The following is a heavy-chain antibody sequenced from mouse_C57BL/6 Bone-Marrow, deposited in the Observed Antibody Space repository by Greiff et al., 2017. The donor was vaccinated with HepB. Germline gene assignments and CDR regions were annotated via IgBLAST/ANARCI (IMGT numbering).Heavy chain of an antibody. CDR3: ARDRYYGSSPTLFAY. J-gene: IGHJ3*01. CDR2: ISDGGSYT. D-gene: IGHD1-1*01. Sequence: EVKLVESGGGLVKPGGSLKLSCAASGFTFSSYAMSWVRQTPEKRLEWVATISDGGSYTYYPDNVKGRFTISRDNAKNNLYLQMSHLKSEDTAMYYCARDRYYGSSPTLFAYWGQGTLVTVSA. CDR1: GFTFSSYA. V-gene: IGHV5-4*01.